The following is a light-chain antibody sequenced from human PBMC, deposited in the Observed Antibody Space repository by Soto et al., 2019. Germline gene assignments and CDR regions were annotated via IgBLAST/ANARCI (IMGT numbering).Light chain of an antibody. Sequence: DIQMTQYTSTLSASLGDRFTITCRASQSISNLLAWYQQKPGQAPKLLIYDASSLESGVPSRFSGSGSGTEFTLTISGLQPDDFASYYCQQYNIFSLTFGGVTNVDIK. CDR1: QSISNL. CDR3: QQYNIFSLT. CDR2: DAS. J-gene: IGKJ4*01. V-gene: IGKV1-5*01.